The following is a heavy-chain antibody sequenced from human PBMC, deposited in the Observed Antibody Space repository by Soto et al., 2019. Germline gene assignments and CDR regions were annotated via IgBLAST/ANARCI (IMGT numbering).Heavy chain of an antibody. D-gene: IGHD1-1*01. Sequence: QVQLTESGPGLVKPSETLSLTCTVSGGSISSYYWSWIRHPPGKVLEWIGYIYYSGSTNYNPSLKSRVTISVDTSKNQFSLKLSSVTASDTAGYYCARARRLPPGRYFDLCGRCTLVTVSS. V-gene: IGHV4-59*01. CDR1: GGSISSYY. CDR2: IYYSGST. CDR3: ARARRLPPGRYFDL. J-gene: IGHJ2*01.